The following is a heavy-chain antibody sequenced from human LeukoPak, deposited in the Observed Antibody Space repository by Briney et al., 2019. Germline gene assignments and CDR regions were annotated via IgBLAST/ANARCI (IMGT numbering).Heavy chain of an antibody. CDR1: GYTFTGYY. J-gene: IGHJ4*02. Sequence: ASVKVSCKASGYTFTGYYMHWVRQAPGQGLEWMGRINPNSGGTNYAQKFQGRVTMTRDTSISTAYMELSRLRSDDTAVYYCARGYCSGGSCYSVDYWGREPWSPSPQ. D-gene: IGHD2-15*01. CDR2: INPNSGGT. V-gene: IGHV1-2*06. CDR3: ARGYCSGGSCYSVDY.